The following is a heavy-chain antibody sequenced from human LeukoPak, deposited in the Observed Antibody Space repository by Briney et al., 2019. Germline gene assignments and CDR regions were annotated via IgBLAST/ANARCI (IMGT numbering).Heavy chain of an antibody. CDR1: GFTFSSYN. CDR2: ISGTSGYK. Sequence: KTGGSLGLSCAASGFTFSSYNMNWERQAPGKGLEWVASISGTSGYKHYADSVQGRFTISRDNGKKSLHLEMDSLRAEDTAVYYCVRGEYSSGWYDFFDSWGQGTLVTVSS. J-gene: IGHJ4*02. V-gene: IGHV3-21*01. CDR3: VRGEYSSGWYDFFDS. D-gene: IGHD6-19*01.